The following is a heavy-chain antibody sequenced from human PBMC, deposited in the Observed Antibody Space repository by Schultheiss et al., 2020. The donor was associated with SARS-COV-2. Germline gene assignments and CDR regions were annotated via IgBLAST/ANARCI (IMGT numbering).Heavy chain of an antibody. CDR2: INHSGST. J-gene: IGHJ1*01. V-gene: IGHV4-30-2*01. CDR1: GGSISSGGYS. CDR3: ASTSDIVVAVATA. Sequence: SQTLSLTCAVSGGSISSGGYSWSWIRQPPGKGLEWIGEINHSGSTNYNPSLKSRVTISVDTSKNQFSLEVNSVTAADTAVYYCASTSDIVVAVATAWGQGTLVTVSS. D-gene: IGHD2-15*01.